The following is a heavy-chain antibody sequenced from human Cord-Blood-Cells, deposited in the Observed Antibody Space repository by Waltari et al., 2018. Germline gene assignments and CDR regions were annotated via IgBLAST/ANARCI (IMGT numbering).Heavy chain of an antibody. V-gene: IGHV3-48*03. D-gene: IGHD3-9*01. Sequence: EVQLVESGGGLVQPGGSLRLSCAASGFTFSSYEMNWVRQAPAKGLEWVSYISSSGSTIYYADAVKGRFTISRDNAKNSLYLQMNSLRAEDTAVYYCARDGINFDWLLLYGMDVWGQGTTVTDSS. CDR2: ISSSGSTI. J-gene: IGHJ6*02. CDR3: ARDGINFDWLLLYGMDV. CDR1: GFTFSSYE.